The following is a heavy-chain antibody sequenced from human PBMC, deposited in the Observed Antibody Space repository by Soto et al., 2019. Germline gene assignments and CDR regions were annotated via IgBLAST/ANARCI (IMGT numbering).Heavy chain of an antibody. Sequence: SETLSLTCTVSGGSFSSGGYYWSWIRQHPGKGLEWIGYIYYSGSTYYNPSLKSRVTISVDTSKNQFSLKLSSVTAADTAVYYCARDGRYDCWCGYHPVDDWGQATRVTVSS. J-gene: IGHJ4*01. V-gene: IGHV4-31*03. CDR3: ARDGRYDCWCGYHPVDD. CDR2: IYYSGST. D-gene: IGHD3-3*01. CDR1: GGSFSSGGYY.